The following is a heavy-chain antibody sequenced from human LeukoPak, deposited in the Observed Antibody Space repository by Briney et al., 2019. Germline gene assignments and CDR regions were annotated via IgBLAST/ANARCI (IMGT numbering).Heavy chain of an antibody. D-gene: IGHD4-17*01. CDR3: ARDGGRAYGDPFDY. CDR2: ISSSSSYI. CDR1: GFTFSSYS. Sequence: GGSLRLSCAAPGFTFSSYSMNWVRQAPGKGLEWVSSISSSSSYIYYADSVKGRFTISRDNAKNSLYLQMNSLRAEDTAVYYCARDGGRAYGDPFDYWGQGTLVTVSS. V-gene: IGHV3-21*01. J-gene: IGHJ4*02.